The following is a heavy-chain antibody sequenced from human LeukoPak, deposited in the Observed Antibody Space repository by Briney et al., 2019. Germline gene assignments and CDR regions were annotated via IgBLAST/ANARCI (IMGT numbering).Heavy chain of an antibody. V-gene: IGHV3-30*02. D-gene: IGHD2-21*02. J-gene: IGHJ4*02. CDR1: GFSFNVYA. Sequence: GGSLRLSCAGFSFNVYAMHWVRQAHGKGLEWVAFIRSDGSNEKYADSVKGRFTISKDKSKNTLYLQMNGLRAEDTAVYYCVKDRGDLPPYFDNWGQGTLVTVSS. CDR2: IRSDGSNE. CDR3: VKDRGDLPPYFDN.